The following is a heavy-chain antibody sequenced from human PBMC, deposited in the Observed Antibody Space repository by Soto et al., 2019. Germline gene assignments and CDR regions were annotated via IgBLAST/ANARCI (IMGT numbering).Heavy chain of an antibody. Sequence: QVQLQESGPGLVKPSETLSLTCTVSGGSISSYYWSWIRQPPGKELEWIGYIYYSGSTNYNPSLNVRVTISVDTSKNPSSLNLSCVTAEDTAVYCCARVHSYCSSTSCSNWFDPWGQGTMVTVFS. V-gene: IGHV4-59*01. CDR1: GGSISSYY. CDR2: IYYSGST. J-gene: IGHJ5*02. CDR3: ARVHSYCSSTSCSNWFDP. D-gene: IGHD2-2*01.